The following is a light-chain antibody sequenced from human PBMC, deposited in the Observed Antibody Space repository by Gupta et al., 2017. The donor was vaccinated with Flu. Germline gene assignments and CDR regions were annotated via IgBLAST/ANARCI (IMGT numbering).Light chain of an antibody. CDR2: DAT. CDR3: QQRSHWPPFT. V-gene: IGKV3-11*01. CDR1: QSVGMY. Sequence: EIVLTQSPATLSLSPGERATLSCRASQSVGMYLAWYQQKPGQAPRLLIADATNRAPGIPVRFSGSGSGTDFTLTISSLEPEDFAVYYCQQRSHWPPFTFGQGTRLEIK. J-gene: IGKJ5*01.